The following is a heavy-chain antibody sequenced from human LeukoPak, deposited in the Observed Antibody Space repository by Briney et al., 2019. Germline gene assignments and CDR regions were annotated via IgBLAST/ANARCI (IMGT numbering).Heavy chain of an antibody. CDR3: TRTNRYNTVVY. D-gene: IGHD1-14*01. CDR1: GLSCITNAPC. Sequence: SGPTLVNPTPTPTLTCTFSGLSCITNAPCMAWVRKPPGKALEWLECNDCDDDKYYSTSLKTRLTISYDTSKNRKVLTMTNMDPVDTGTYYGTRTNRYNTVVYWGQETLVTVSS. V-gene: IGHV2-70*11. CDR2: NDCDDDK. J-gene: IGHJ4*02.